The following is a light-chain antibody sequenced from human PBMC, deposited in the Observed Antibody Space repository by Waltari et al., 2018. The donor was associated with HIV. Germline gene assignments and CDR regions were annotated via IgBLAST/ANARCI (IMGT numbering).Light chain of an antibody. J-gene: IGLJ1*01. CDR2: GNS. Sequence: QSVLTQPPSVSGAPAQRVTISCTGRSSNIGAGYDLPWYQQLPGTAPKLLIYGNSNRPSGVPDRFSGSKSGTSASLAITGLQAEDEADYYCQSYDSSLSGYVFGTGTKVTVL. CDR1: SSNIGAGYD. CDR3: QSYDSSLSGYV. V-gene: IGLV1-40*01.